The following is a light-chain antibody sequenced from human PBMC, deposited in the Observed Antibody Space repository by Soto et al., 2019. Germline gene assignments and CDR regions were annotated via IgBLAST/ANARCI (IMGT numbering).Light chain of an antibody. CDR3: QQYGNSPWT. CDR1: QSGSSSD. V-gene: IGKV3-20*01. J-gene: IGKJ1*01. Sequence: EIVLTQSPSTLPLSPAARASLSCRASQSGSSSDVAWYQQKPGQAPRLLIYSTSTRATGIPDRFSGSGSATDFTLTISRLEPEDFAVYYCQQYGNSPWTFGQGTKVDIK. CDR2: STS.